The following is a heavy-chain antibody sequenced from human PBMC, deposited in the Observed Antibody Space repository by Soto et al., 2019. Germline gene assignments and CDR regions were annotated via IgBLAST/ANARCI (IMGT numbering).Heavy chain of an antibody. J-gene: IGHJ4*02. CDR2: INHSGST. Sequence: SETLSLSCAVYCGSFSGYYWGWIRQPPGKGLEWIGEINHSGSTNYNPSLKSRATISVDKSKNQFSLKLSSVTAADTAVYYCARVYSGSYSDYWGQGTLVTVSA. D-gene: IGHD1-26*01. V-gene: IGHV4-34*01. CDR3: ARVYSGSYSDY. CDR1: CGSFSGYY.